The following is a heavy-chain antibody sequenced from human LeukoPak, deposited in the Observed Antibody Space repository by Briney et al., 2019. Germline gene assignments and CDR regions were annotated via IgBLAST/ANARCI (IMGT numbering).Heavy chain of an antibody. Sequence: GASVKVSCKASGYTFTSYDINWVRQATGQGLEWMGWMNPSSGNTGYAQKFQGRVTMTRNTSISTAYMELSSLRSEDTAVYYCASGGERIQGAVDYWGQGTLVTVSS. D-gene: IGHD6-19*01. CDR3: ASGGERIQGAVDY. CDR1: GYTFTSYD. V-gene: IGHV1-8*01. CDR2: MNPSSGNT. J-gene: IGHJ4*02.